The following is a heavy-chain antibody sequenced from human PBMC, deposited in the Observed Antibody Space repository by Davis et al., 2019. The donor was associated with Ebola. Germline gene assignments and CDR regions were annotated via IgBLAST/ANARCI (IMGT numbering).Heavy chain of an antibody. V-gene: IGHV3-33*06. CDR2: IWNDGSYQ. CDR1: GFTFSNHG. CDR3: AKTAGSLGPRLPYYYYMDV. Sequence: GESLKISCAASGFTFSNHGMHWVRQAPGKGLEWVAVIWNDGSYQYYADSVKGRFTISRDNSKNTLYLQMNSLRGEDTAVYYCAKTAGSLGPRLPYYYYMDVWGKGTTVTVSS. D-gene: IGHD4-11*01. J-gene: IGHJ6*03.